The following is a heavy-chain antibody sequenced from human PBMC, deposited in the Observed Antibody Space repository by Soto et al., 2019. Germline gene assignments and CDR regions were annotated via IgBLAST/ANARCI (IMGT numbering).Heavy chain of an antibody. V-gene: IGHV1-69*13. CDR3: ARDLRQQLAPVYYHYGMDV. CDR2: IIPIFGTA. D-gene: IGHD6-13*01. CDR1: GGTFSSYA. Sequence: GSSVKVSCKASGGTFSSYAISWVRQAPGQGLEWMGGIIPIFGTANYAQKFQGRVTITADESTSTAYMELSSLRSEDTAVYYCARDLRQQLAPVYYHYGMDVWGQRTTVTVSS. J-gene: IGHJ6*02.